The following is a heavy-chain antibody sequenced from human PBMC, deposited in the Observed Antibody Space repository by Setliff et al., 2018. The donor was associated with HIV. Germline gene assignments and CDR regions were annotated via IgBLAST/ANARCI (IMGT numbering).Heavy chain of an antibody. V-gene: IGHV4-61*05. D-gene: IGHD3-3*01. J-gene: IGHJ6*03. Sequence: SETLSLTCTVSGASISSSSSHWSWIRQPPGKGLEWIGYIYSTGNTYYSPSLKSRVTISIDTSKNQFSLKLSSVTAADTAVYYCARAIFGIVYYYMDVWGKGTTVTVSS. CDR2: IYSTGNT. CDR3: ARAIFGIVYYYMDV. CDR1: GASISSSSSH.